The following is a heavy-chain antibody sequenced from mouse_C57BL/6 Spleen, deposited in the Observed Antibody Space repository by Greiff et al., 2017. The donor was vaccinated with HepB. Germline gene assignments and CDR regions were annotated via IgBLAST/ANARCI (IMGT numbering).Heavy chain of an antibody. CDR1: GFTFSSYT. V-gene: IGHV5-9*01. Sequence: DVKLQESGGGLVKPGGSLKLSCAASGFTFSSYTMSWVRQTPEKRLEWVATISGGGGNTYYPDSVKGRFTISRDNAKNTLYLQMSSLRSEDTALYYCARYGYGFYYAMDYWGQGTSVTVSS. CDR2: ISGGGGNT. CDR3: ARYGYGFYYAMDY. J-gene: IGHJ4*01. D-gene: IGHD2-2*01.